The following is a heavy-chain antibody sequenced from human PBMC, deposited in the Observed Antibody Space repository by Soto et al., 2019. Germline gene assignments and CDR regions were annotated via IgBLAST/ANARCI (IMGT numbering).Heavy chain of an antibody. D-gene: IGHD6-25*01. J-gene: IGHJ2*01. CDR1: GYTFTSYY. Sequence: ASVKVSCKASGYTFTSYYMHWVRQAPGQGLEWMGIINPSGGSTSYAQKFQGRVTMTRDTSTSTAYMELSRLRSDDTAVYYCARDPGIAADWYFHLWGRGTLVTVSS. CDR2: INPSGGST. V-gene: IGHV1-46*01. CDR3: ARDPGIAADWYFHL.